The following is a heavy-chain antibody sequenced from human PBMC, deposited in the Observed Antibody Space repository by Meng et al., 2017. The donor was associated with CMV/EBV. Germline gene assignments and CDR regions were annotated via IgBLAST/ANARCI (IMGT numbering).Heavy chain of an antibody. CDR3: ARARRDIVVVAAAYYFDY. D-gene: IGHD2-2*01. CDR2: MNHNRGNT. J-gene: IGHJ4*02. V-gene: IGHV1-8*03. Sequence: ASVKVSCKASGYTFTSYDINWVRQATGQGLEWMGWMNHNRGNTGYAQKFQGRVTITRNTSISTAYMELSSLRSEDTAVYYCARARRDIVVVAAAYYFDYWGQGTLVTVSS. CDR1: GYTFTSYD.